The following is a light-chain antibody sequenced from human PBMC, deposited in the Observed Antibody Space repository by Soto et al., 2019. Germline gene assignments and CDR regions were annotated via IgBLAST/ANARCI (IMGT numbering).Light chain of an antibody. Sequence: QSVLTQPPSASGTPGQRVTISCSGSSSNIGSNYVSWYQQHPGKAPKLMIHEVSYRPSGVSNRFSGSKSGNTAPLTISGLQPEDEADHYCSSYTSSSTRYVFGTGTKVTVL. J-gene: IGLJ1*01. CDR3: SSYTSSSTRYV. CDR1: SSNIGSNY. CDR2: EVS. V-gene: IGLV2-14*01.